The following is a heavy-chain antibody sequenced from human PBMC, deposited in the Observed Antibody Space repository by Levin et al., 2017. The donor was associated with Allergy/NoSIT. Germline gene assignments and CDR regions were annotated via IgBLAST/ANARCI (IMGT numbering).Heavy chain of an antibody. Sequence: LSLTCAASGFTFSSSAMNWVRQVPGKGLEWVAVMSYDGSNTYYADSVKGRFTVSRDTSKNTLYLQMNSLRPEDTALYYCVKERSGGYYTFDYWGQGTLVTVSS. V-gene: IGHV3-30*04. J-gene: IGHJ4*02. CDR3: VKERSGGYYTFDY. CDR1: GFTFSSSA. D-gene: IGHD1-26*01. CDR2: MSYDGSNT.